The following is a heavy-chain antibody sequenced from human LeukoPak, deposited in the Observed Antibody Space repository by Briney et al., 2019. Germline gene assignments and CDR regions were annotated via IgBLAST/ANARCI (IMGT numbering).Heavy chain of an antibody. CDR2: IYPGDSDT. CDR3: ARLLEGVPGTWGY. Sequence: GESLKISCKGSGYSFTTYWIAWVRQMPGKGLEWMGMIYPGDSDTRYSPSFQGKVTISADKSISTAYLQWSSLKASDTAMYYCARLLEGVPGTWGYWGQGTLVTVS. CDR1: GYSFTTYW. D-gene: IGHD6-19*01. J-gene: IGHJ4*02. V-gene: IGHV5-51*01.